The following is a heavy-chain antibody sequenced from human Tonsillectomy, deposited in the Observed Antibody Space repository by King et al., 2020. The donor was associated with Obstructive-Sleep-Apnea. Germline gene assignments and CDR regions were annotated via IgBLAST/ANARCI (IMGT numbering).Heavy chain of an antibody. J-gene: IGHJ6*02. CDR2: ISYDGSNK. D-gene: IGHD3-22*01. Sequence: VQLVESGGGVVQPGRSLRLSCAASGFTFSSYAMHWVRQAPGKGLEWVAVISYDGSNKYYADSVKGRFTISRDNSKNTLYLQMNSLRAEETAVYYCARDWVTTKHYYDSSGRRGYYYGMDVWGQGTTVTVSS. V-gene: IGHV3-30-3*01. CDR3: ARDWVTTKHYYDSSGRRGYYYGMDV. CDR1: GFTFSSYA.